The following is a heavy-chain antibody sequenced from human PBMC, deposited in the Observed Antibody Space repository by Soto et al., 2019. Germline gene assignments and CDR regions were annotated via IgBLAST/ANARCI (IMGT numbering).Heavy chain of an antibody. J-gene: IGHJ6*02. CDR1: GFTFSSYE. D-gene: IGHD6-13*01. V-gene: IGHV3-48*03. Sequence: EVQLVESGGGLVQPGGSLRLSCAASGFTFSSYEMNWVRQAPGKGLEWVSYISSSGSTIYYADSVKGRFTISRDNAKNSRYLQMNSLRAEDTAVYYCARLNYSSSWAIAVDYYYGMDVWGQGTTVTVSS. CDR2: ISSSGSTI. CDR3: ARLNYSSSWAIAVDYYYGMDV.